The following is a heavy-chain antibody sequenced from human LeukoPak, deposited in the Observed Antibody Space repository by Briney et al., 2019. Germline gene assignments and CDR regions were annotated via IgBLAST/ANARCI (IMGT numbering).Heavy chain of an antibody. D-gene: IGHD2-15*01. J-gene: IGHJ4*02. V-gene: IGHV3-74*01. CDR1: GFTFSSYW. Sequence: GGSLRLSCAASGFTFSSYWMHWVRQAPGKGLVWVSRINSDGSSTSYADSVNGRFTISRDNAKNTLYLQMNSLRAEDTAVYYCARDGRSGVVVAAAFDYWGQGTLVTVSS. CDR2: INSDGSST. CDR3: ARDGRSGVVVAAAFDY.